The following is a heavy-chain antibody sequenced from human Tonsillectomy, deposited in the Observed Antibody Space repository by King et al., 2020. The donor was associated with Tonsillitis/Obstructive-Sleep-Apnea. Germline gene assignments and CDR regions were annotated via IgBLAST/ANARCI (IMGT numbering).Heavy chain of an antibody. CDR2: ISGSGGST. CDR3: ARTLKVGATTVYFDY. J-gene: IGHJ4*02. CDR1: GFTFSRYG. Sequence: VQLVESGGGLVQPGGSLRVSCAASGFTFSRYGMSWVRQAPGKGLEWVSTISGSGGSTYNADSVKGRFTISRDNSKNTLYLQMNSLRAEDTALYYCARTLKVGATTVYFDYWGQGTLVTASS. D-gene: IGHD1-26*01. V-gene: IGHV3-23*04.